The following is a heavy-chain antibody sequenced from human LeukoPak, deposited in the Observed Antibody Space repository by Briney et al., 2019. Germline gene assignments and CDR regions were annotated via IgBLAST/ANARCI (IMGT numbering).Heavy chain of an antibody. Sequence: SQTLSLTCAVSGGSIRSGGYYWSWIRQPPGKGLEWIGYIYHSGSTYYNPSLKSRVTISVDRSKNQFSLKLSSVTAADTAVYYCARARGTIKGYYWFDPWGQGTLVTVSS. CDR1: GGSIRSGGYY. V-gene: IGHV4-30-2*01. CDR3: ARARGTIKGYYWFDP. J-gene: IGHJ5*02. CDR2: IYHSGST. D-gene: IGHD1-1*01.